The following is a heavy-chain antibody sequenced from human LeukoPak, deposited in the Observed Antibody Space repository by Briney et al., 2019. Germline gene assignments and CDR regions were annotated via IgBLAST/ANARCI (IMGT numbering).Heavy chain of an antibody. CDR2: IKQDGSEK. CDR3: ARDGYYGSGRPTNWFDP. V-gene: IGHV3-7*01. J-gene: IGHJ5*02. Sequence: PGGSLRLSCAASGFTFSTCAMSWVRQAPGKGLEWVANIKQDGSEKYYVDSVKGRFTISRDNAKNSLYLQMNSLRAEDTAVYYCARDGYYGSGRPTNWFDPWGQGTLVTVSS. CDR1: GFTFSTCA. D-gene: IGHD3-10*01.